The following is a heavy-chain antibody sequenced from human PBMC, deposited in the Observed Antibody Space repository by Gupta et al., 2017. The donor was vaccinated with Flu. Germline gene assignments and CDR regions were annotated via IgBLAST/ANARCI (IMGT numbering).Heavy chain of an antibody. CDR2: VISDGKNK. J-gene: IGHJ4*02. CDR3: AKDRDSISAAGDFDY. V-gene: IGHV3-30*18. Sequence: APSKGVGWVAVVISDGKNKYYGNSGKGRFSISKGQFQNPLYLQMKSLGPEVTGMYFCAKDRDSISAAGDFDYWGQGTLVTVSS. D-gene: IGHD6-13*01.